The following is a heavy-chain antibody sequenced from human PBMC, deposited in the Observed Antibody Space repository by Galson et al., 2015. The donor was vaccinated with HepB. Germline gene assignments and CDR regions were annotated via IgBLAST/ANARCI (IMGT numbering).Heavy chain of an antibody. V-gene: IGHV1-24*01. CDR3: ATVPSQWLVGVGAFDY. CDR1: GYTLTELS. Sequence: SVKVSCKVSGYTLTELSMHWVRQAPGKGLEWMGGFDPEDGETIYAQKFQGRFTMTKDTSTDTTYMELTSLRSEDTAVYYCATVPSQWLVGVGAFDYWGQGTLVPVSS. CDR2: FDPEDGET. J-gene: IGHJ4*02. D-gene: IGHD6-19*01.